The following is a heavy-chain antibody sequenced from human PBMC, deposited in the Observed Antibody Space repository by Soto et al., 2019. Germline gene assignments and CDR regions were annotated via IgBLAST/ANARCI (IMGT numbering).Heavy chain of an antibody. CDR2: TYYRSKWFH. CDR1: GDSVSSDITS. CDR3: ARGNALDV. J-gene: IGHJ3*01. Sequence: QGQLQQSGPGLLKPSQTLSLTFAISGDSVSSDITSWNWIRQSPSRGLEWLGRTYYRSKWFHDYAASVKSRITINPDTSKNQFSLELNSMTPEDTAVYYCARGNALDVWGQGTVVTVSS. D-gene: IGHD3-10*01. V-gene: IGHV6-1*01.